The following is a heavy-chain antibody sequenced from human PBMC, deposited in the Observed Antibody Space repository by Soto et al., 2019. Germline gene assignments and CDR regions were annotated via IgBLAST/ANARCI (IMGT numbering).Heavy chain of an antibody. J-gene: IGHJ4*02. CDR3: ARDSSLAGRPFDY. D-gene: IGHD6-19*01. CDR1: GGTFSSYT. V-gene: IGHV1-69*08. CDR2: IIPFLDVA. Sequence: VQLVQSGAEVKKPASSVKVSCKASGGTFSSYTISWVRQAPGQGLEWMGRIIPFLDVANYAQKFQGRVTITADNSTSTAYMELRSLRSEDTAMYYCARDSSLAGRPFDYWGQGTLVTVSS.